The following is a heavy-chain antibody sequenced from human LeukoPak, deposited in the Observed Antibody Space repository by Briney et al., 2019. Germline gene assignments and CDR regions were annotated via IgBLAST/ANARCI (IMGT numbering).Heavy chain of an antibody. J-gene: IGHJ4*02. D-gene: IGHD5-12*01. CDR2: IYYSGST. CDR3: ARGGQMATILTEGSGIDY. V-gene: IGHV4-31*03. Sequence: SETLSLTCTVSGGSISSGGYYWSWIRQHPGKGLEWIEYIYYSGSTYYNPSLKSRVTISVDTSKNQFSLKLSSVTAADTAVYYCARGGQMATILTEGSGIDYWGQGTLVTVSS. CDR1: GGSISSGGYY.